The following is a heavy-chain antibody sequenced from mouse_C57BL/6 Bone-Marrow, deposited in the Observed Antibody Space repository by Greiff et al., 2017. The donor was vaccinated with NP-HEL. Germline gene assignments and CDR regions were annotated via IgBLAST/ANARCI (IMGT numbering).Heavy chain of an antibody. CDR3: ARCHYGNYSGFAY. D-gene: IGHD2-1*01. CDR2: IHPNSGST. Sequence: QVQLQQPGAELVKPGASVKLSCKASGYTFTSYWMHWVKQRPGQGLEWIGMIHPNSGSTNYNEKFKSKATLTVDKSSSTAYMQLSSLTSEDSAVYYCARCHYGNYSGFAYWGQGTLVTVSA. CDR1: GYTFTSYW. J-gene: IGHJ3*01. V-gene: IGHV1-64*01.